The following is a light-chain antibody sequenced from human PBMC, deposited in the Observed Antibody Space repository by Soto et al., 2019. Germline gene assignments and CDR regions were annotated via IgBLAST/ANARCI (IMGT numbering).Light chain of an antibody. CDR2: SHT. CDR1: SSNIGSNT. V-gene: IGLV1-44*01. J-gene: IGLJ3*02. Sequence: QSVLTQPPSASGTPGQRVTISCSGASSNIGSNTVNWYQQLPGTAPKLLIYSHTQRPSGVPDRFSGSKSGTSASLAISGLQSEDEADYYCAAWDDSLNGPVFGGGTKLTVL. CDR3: AAWDDSLNGPV.